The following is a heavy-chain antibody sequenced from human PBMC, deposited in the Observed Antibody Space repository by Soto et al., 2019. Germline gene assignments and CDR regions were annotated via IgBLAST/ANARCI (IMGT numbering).Heavy chain of an antibody. D-gene: IGHD3-10*01. CDR2: VYHSGST. CDR1: GGSISTSNW. V-gene: IGHV4-4*02. J-gene: IGHJ5*02. CDR3: ARVPGP. Sequence: PSETLSLTCAVSGGSISTSNWWSWVRQPPGKGLEWIGEVYHSGSTNYNPSFKSRVAMSVDKSKNQFSLKLNSVTAADTALYYCARVPGPWGQGTLVTVSS.